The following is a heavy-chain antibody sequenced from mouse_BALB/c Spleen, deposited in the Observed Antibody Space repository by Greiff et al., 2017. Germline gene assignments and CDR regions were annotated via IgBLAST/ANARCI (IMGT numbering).Heavy chain of an antibody. CDR2: IYPGDGDT. CDR3: ARLGNYEYAMDY. D-gene: IGHD2-1*01. V-gene: IGHV1-80*01. Sequence: VQLQQSGAELVRPGSSVKISCKASGYAFSSYWMNWVKQRPGQGLEWIGQIYPGDGDTNYNGKFKGKATLTADKSSSTAYMQLSSLTSEDSAVYFCARLGNYEYAMDYWGQGTSVTVSS. J-gene: IGHJ4*01. CDR1: GYAFSSYW.